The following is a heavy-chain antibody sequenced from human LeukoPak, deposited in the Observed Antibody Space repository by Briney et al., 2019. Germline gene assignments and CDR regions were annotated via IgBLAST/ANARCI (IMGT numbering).Heavy chain of an antibody. CDR1: GFTVSSNY. J-gene: IGHJ4*02. D-gene: IGHD5-24*01. CDR2: IYSGGST. V-gene: IGHV3-53*01. CDR3: ARADGYNWGFDY. Sequence: GGSLRLSCAASGFTVSSNYMSWVRQAPGKGLEWVSVIYSGGSTYYADSVKGRFTISRDNSKNTLYLQMNSLRAEDTAVYYCARADGYNWGFDYWGQGTLVTVSS.